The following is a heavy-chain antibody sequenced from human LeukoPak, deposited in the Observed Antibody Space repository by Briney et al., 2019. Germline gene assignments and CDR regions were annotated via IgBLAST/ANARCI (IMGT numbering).Heavy chain of an antibody. CDR2: IYYSGST. Sequence: PSETLSLTCTVSGVSISSYYWSWIRQPPGKGLEWIGYIYYSGSTNYNPSLKSRVTISVDTSKNQFSLKLSSVTAADMAVYYCARAYCSGGSCYRAFDYWGQGTLVTVSS. CDR1: GVSISSYY. CDR3: ARAYCSGGSCYRAFDY. D-gene: IGHD2-15*01. J-gene: IGHJ4*02. V-gene: IGHV4-59*01.